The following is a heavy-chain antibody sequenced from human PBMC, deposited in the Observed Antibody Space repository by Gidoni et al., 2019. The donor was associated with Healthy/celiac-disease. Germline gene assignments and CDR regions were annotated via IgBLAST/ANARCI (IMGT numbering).Heavy chain of an antibody. J-gene: IGHJ3*02. CDR2: ISAYNGNT. CDR3: ASRGGYSSSSGSDGAFDI. V-gene: IGHV1-18*01. D-gene: IGHD6-6*01. CDR1: GYTFTSYG. Sequence: QVQLVQSGAEGKKPGAAVKVSCKASGYTFTSYGISWVRQAPGQGLEWMGWISAYNGNTNYAQKLQGRVTMTTDTSTSTAYMELRSLRSDDTAVYYCASRGGYSSSSGSDGAFDIWGQGTMVTVSS.